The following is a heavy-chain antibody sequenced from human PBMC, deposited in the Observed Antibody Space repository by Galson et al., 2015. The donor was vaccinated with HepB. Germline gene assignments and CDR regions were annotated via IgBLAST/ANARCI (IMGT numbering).Heavy chain of an antibody. CDR1: GFIFNDHA. Sequence: SLRLSCAASGFIFNDHAMHWVRHAPGKGLEWLSTISWNSGSIGYADSVKGRFTISRDNAKNSLYLQMNSLRAEDTALYYCAKDRGTYRHGFDYWGQGTLVTVSS. D-gene: IGHD4-17*01. CDR2: ISWNSGSI. CDR3: AKDRGTYRHGFDY. V-gene: IGHV3-9*01. J-gene: IGHJ4*02.